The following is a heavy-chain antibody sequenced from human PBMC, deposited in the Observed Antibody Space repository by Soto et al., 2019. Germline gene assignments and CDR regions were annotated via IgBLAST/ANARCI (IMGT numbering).Heavy chain of an antibody. J-gene: IGHJ3*02. D-gene: IGHD6-13*01. CDR2: IKGDGSAK. CDR3: ARDVSPGSSWYYLDAFDI. CDR1: GFTFGNYW. Sequence: EVQLVESGGGLVQPGGSLRLSCAASGFTFGNYWMTWVRQAPGKGLEWVANIKGDGSAKSYLDSVRGRFTVSRDNAENSLFLQMNILRAEDTALYYCARDVSPGSSWYYLDAFDIWGQGTMVTVS. V-gene: IGHV3-7*05.